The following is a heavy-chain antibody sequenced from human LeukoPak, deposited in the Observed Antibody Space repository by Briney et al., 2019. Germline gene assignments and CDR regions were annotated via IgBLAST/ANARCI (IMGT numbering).Heavy chain of an antibody. CDR3: VALLLGYCSNASCYPFDY. D-gene: IGHD2-2*01. J-gene: IGHJ4*02. CDR2: INPNGGGT. Sequence: ASVKVSCKASGYTFTGYYLHWVRQAPGQGLEWMGWINPNGGGTYYAQKFQGRVTMTRDTSISTAYMELNVLNTDDTAMYYCVALLLGYCSNASCYPFDYWGQGTLVTVSS. V-gene: IGHV1-2*02. CDR1: GYTFTGYY.